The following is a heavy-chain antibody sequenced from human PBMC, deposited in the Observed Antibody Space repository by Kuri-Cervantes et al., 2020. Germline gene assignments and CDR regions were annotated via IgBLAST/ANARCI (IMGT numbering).Heavy chain of an antibody. V-gene: IGHV4-61*10. CDR2: IYYSGST. Sequence: SETLSLTCTVSGGSISSGSYYWSWIRQPAGKGLEWIGRIYYSGSTNYNPSLKSRVTISVDTSKNQFSLKLSSVTAADTAVYYCARGTDYDILTGYFLPYFDYWGQGTLVTVSS. D-gene: IGHD3-9*01. J-gene: IGHJ4*02. CDR1: GGSISSGSYY. CDR3: ARGTDYDILTGYFLPYFDY.